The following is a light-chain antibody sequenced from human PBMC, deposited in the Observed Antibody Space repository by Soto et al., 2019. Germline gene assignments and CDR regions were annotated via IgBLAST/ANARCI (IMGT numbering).Light chain of an antibody. CDR2: DVS. Sequence: QSVLTQPASVSGSPGQSITISCTGTTSDVGRYNYVSWYQQHPGKAPKLIIYDVSNRPSWVSNRFSGSKSGNTASLTISGLQAEDEADYYCNSYTSSSTYVFGTGTKVTVL. CDR1: TSDVGRYNY. J-gene: IGLJ1*01. V-gene: IGLV2-14*01. CDR3: NSYTSSSTYV.